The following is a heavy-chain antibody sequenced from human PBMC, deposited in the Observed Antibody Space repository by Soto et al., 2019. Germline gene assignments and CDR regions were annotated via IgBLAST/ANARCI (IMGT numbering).Heavy chain of an antibody. Sequence: SETLSLTCTVSGGSISSYYWSWIRQPPGKGLEWIGEINHSGSTNYNPSLKSRVTMSVDTSKNQFSLKLSSVTAADTAVYYCARTSKFDCWGQGTLVTVSS. CDR2: INHSGST. CDR3: ARTSKFDC. D-gene: IGHD6-6*01. V-gene: IGHV4-34*01. CDR1: GGSISSYY. J-gene: IGHJ4*02.